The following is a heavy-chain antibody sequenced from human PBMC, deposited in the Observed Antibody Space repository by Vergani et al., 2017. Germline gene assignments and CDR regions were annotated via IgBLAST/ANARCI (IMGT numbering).Heavy chain of an antibody. J-gene: IGHJ5*02. CDR1: GGSFSGYY. CDR3: ARARSWLLAYNGFDP. Sequence: QVQLQQWGAGLLKPSETLSLTCAVYGGSFSGYYWSWIRQPPGKGLEWIGEINHSGSTNYNPSIKSRVTISVDTSKNQFSLKLSSVTAADTAVYYCARARSWLLAYNGFDPWGQGTLVTVSS. D-gene: IGHD3-3*01. CDR2: INHSGST. V-gene: IGHV4-34*01.